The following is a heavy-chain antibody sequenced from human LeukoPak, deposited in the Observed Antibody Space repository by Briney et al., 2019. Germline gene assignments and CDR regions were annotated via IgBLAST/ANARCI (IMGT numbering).Heavy chain of an antibody. CDR2: IYYSGST. Sequence: SETLSLTCTVSGGSISSYYWSWIRQPPGKGLEWIGYIYYSGSTNYNPSLKSRVTISVDTSKNQFSLKLSSVTAAGTAVYYCASLRYGDYGMDVWGQGTTVTVSS. D-gene: IGHD4-17*01. CDR1: GGSISSYY. CDR3: ASLRYGDYGMDV. J-gene: IGHJ6*02. V-gene: IGHV4-59*01.